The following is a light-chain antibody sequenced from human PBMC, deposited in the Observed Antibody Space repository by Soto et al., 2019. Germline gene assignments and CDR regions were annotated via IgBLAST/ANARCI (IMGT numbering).Light chain of an antibody. CDR1: QSINRW. V-gene: IGKV1-5*01. J-gene: IGKJ1*01. CDR2: DAS. CDR3: QQYGSYWT. Sequence: DIQIAQCTSTLSAAVGDRVTITCRASQSINRWLAWYQQKPGEAPKLLIYDASSLESGVPSRFSGTGSGTELTLLISSLQPDDFATYYCQQYGSYWTFGQGTKVDI.